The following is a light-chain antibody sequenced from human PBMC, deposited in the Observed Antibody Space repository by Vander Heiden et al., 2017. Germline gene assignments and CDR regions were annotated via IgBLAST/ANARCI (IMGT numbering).Light chain of an antibody. CDR3: QHGVNLPYT. CDR1: QDIGKY. Sequence: DIQMTQSPSSLSASVGDRVTITCQASQDIGKYLNWYQQKPGKAPNLLIYEASNLETGVPSRFSGSGSGTDFTFTISSLQPEDIATYYCQHGVNLPYTFRQGTKLEI. CDR2: EAS. J-gene: IGKJ2*01. V-gene: IGKV1-33*01.